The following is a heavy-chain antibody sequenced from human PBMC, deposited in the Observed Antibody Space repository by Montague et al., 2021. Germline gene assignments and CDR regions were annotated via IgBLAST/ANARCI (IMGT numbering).Heavy chain of an antibody. Sequence: TLSLTCAVSGGSISSTAYYWSWIRQHPGKGLEWIGCIYYSGSTYYNPSLKSRVTISVDTSQNQFSLNLNSVTAADTAVYYCARVGATGTAPFDFWGQGTLVTVSS. D-gene: IGHD4-17*01. CDR3: ARVGATGTAPFDF. V-gene: IGHV4-31*11. CDR2: IYYSGST. CDR1: GGSISSTAYY. J-gene: IGHJ4*02.